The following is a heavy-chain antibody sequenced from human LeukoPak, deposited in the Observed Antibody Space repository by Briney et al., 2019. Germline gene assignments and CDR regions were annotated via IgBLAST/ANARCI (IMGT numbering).Heavy chain of an antibody. V-gene: IGHV1-2*02. CDR3: ASDTVGLRELDILTGYYKSLGGY. CDR2: INPNSGGT. Sequence: ASVKVSCKASGYTFTGYYMHWVRQAPGQGLEWMGWINPNSGGTNYAQKFQGRVTMTRDTSISTAYMELSRLRSDDTAVYYCASDTVGLRELDILTGYYKSLGGYWGQGTLVTVSS. D-gene: IGHD3-9*01. CDR1: GYTFTGYY. J-gene: IGHJ4*02.